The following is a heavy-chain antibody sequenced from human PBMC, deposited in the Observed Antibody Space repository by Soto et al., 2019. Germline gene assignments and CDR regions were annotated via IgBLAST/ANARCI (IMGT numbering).Heavy chain of an antibody. J-gene: IGHJ4*02. Sequence: QITLKESGPTLVKPTQTLTLTCTFSGFSLSSSGVGVGWIRQPPGKALEWLALVYWDDDKRYSQSMNSRLTINKETSKNQVVLTMTNMDPVDTAKYYCARGTLGMYRDWGQGTLVTVSS. CDR1: GFSLSSSGVG. CDR2: VYWDDDK. V-gene: IGHV2-5*02. D-gene: IGHD3-16*01. CDR3: ARGTLGMYRD.